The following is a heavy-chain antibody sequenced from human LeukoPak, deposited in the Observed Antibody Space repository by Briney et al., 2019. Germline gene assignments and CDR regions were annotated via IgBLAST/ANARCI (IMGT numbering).Heavy chain of an antibody. CDR2: TYYRSRWYN. Sequence: SQTLSLTCAISGDSVSSRSSAWNWIRQSPSRGLEWLGRTYYRSRWYNDYAVSVKGRITINPDTSKNQFSLQLNSVTAEDTAAYYCARSTGWLNGHWGQGTLVTVSS. CDR3: ARSTGWLNGH. D-gene: IGHD2-8*02. J-gene: IGHJ4*02. CDR1: GDSVSSRSSA. V-gene: IGHV6-1*01.